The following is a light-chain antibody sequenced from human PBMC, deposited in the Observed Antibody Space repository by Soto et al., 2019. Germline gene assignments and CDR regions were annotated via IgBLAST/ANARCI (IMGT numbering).Light chain of an antibody. CDR1: QSISSY. Sequence: DIQMTQSPSSLSASVGDRVTITCRASQSISSYLNWYQQKPGKAPKLLIYAASSLQSGVPSRFSGSGAGTAFTLTISSLQPEDFATYYGQQSYRTPPTFGGGTKVEIK. CDR3: QQSYRTPPT. CDR2: AAS. J-gene: IGKJ4*01. V-gene: IGKV1-39*01.